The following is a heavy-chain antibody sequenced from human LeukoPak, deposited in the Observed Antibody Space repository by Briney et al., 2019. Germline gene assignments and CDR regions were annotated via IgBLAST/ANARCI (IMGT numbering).Heavy chain of an antibody. CDR2: VYYSGST. D-gene: IGHD4-17*01. Sequence: SETLSLTCTVSGGSNNSGGIYCSWIRQHPGKGLEWMGYVYYSGSTLCNPSLKSRLTMSVDTPKHEFSLKLGSVTAADTALYYCARDNGDYAFDSWGQGTLVTVSS. J-gene: IGHJ4*02. V-gene: IGHV4-31*03. CDR1: GGSNNSGGIY. CDR3: ARDNGDYAFDS.